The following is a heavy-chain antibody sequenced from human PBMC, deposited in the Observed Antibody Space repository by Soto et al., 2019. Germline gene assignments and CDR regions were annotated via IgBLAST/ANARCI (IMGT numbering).Heavy chain of an antibody. CDR2: ISSSSSYT. V-gene: IGHV3-21*01. J-gene: IGHJ4*02. CDR1: GFTFSSYS. CDR3: ARDQPGYSYGYGLGY. D-gene: IGHD5-18*01. Sequence: EVQLVESGGGLVKPGGSLRLSCAASGFTFSSYSMNWVRQAPGKGLEWVSSISSSSSYTYYADSVKGRFTISRDNAKNSLYLQMNSLRAEDTAVYYWARDQPGYSYGYGLGYWGQGTLVTVSS.